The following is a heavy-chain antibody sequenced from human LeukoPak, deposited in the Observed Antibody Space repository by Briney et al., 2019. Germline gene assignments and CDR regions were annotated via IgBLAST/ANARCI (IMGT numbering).Heavy chain of an antibody. V-gene: IGHV4-59*11. D-gene: IGHD1-1*01. J-gene: IGHJ6*03. CDR2: IFHSGST. CDR1: GGSIRSHY. Sequence: SETQSLTCTVSGGSIRSHYWSWIRQPPGKGLEWIGQIFHSGSTNYNPSLKSRVSIVVDKSKKQFSLKLTSVTAADTAVYYCVRGGGLPGDYYYMDVWGKGTTVTVSS. CDR3: VRGGGLPGDYYYMDV.